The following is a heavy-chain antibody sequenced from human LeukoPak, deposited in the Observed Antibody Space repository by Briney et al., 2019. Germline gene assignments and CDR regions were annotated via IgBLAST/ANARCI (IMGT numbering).Heavy chain of an antibody. J-gene: IGHJ5*02. CDR1: GGTFSSYA. CDR2: IIPIFDTA. Sequence: SVKVSCKASGGTFSSYAISWVRQAPGQGLEWMGGIIPIFDTANYAQKFQGRVTITTDESTSTAYMELSSLRSEDTAVYYCARAMVRGVIIPNWFDPWGQGTLVTVSS. D-gene: IGHD3-10*01. V-gene: IGHV1-69*05. CDR3: ARAMVRGVIIPNWFDP.